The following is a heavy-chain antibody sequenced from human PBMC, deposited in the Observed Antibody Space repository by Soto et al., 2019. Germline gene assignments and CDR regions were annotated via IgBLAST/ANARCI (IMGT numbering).Heavy chain of an antibody. V-gene: IGHV4-38-2*01. CDR1: GYSIVSGYY. Sequence: SETLSLTCAVSGYSIVSGYYWAWIRQSPGKGLEWIGSIYHAGSVYYNPSLNGRVALSMDTSKNHFSLKLTSVTAADTAVYYCARTFDYYGMDVWGQGTTVTVSS. CDR2: IYHAGSV. J-gene: IGHJ6*02. CDR3: ARTFDYYGMDV.